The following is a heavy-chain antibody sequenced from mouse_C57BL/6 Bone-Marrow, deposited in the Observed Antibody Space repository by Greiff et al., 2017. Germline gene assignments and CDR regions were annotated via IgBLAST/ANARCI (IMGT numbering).Heavy chain of an antibody. V-gene: IGHV5-17*01. Sequence: EVQLQESGGGLVKPGGSLKLSCAASGFTFSDYGMHWVRQAPEKGLEWVAYISSGSSTIYYADTVKGRFTISRDNAKNTLVLQMNSLRSEDTAMYYCARLGLLRFAYWGQGTLVTVSA. CDR3: ARLGLLRFAY. D-gene: IGHD2-3*01. CDR2: ISSGSSTI. CDR1: GFTFSDYG. J-gene: IGHJ3*01.